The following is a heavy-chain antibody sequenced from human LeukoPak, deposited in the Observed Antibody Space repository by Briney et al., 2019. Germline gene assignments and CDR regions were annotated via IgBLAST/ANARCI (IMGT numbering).Heavy chain of an antibody. CDR1: GYTFTGYY. CDR3: ARADDYYYDSSGYLHY. CDR2: INPNSGGT. Sequence: ASVTVSFKASGYTFTGYYMHWVRQAPGQGLEWMGCINPNSGGTNYAQKFQGRVTMTRDTSISTAYMELSRLRSDDTAVYYCARADDYYYDSSGYLHYWGQGTLVTVSS. J-gene: IGHJ4*02. D-gene: IGHD3-22*01. V-gene: IGHV1-2*02.